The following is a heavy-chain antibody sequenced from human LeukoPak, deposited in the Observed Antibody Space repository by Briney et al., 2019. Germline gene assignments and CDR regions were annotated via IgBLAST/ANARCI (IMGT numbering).Heavy chain of an antibody. Sequence: SETLSLTCAVYGGSFSGYYWSWIRQPPGKGLEWIGEINHSGSTNYNPSLKSRVTISVDTSKNQFSLKLSSVTAADTAVYYCARVSGYDNNPPGPYYFDYWGQGTLVTVSS. J-gene: IGHJ4*02. CDR3: ARVSGYDNNPPGPYYFDY. D-gene: IGHD5-12*01. CDR1: GGSFSGYY. V-gene: IGHV4-34*01. CDR2: INHSGST.